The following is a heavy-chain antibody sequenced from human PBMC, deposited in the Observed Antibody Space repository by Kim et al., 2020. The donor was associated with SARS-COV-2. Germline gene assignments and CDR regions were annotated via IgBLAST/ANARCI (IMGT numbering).Heavy chain of an antibody. CDR1: GSNFGSHH. D-gene: IGHD3-10*01. CDR2: IWYDGSKH. CDR3: ARFFGTQLDS. V-gene: IGHV3-33*01. Sequence: GGSLRLSCAASGSNFGSHHMHWVRQAPGKGLEWVAVIWYDGSKHYYADSMKGRFTISRDNSKNMLFLRMNSLRAEDTALYYCARFFGTQLDSWGQGTLVTVSS. J-gene: IGHJ5*01.